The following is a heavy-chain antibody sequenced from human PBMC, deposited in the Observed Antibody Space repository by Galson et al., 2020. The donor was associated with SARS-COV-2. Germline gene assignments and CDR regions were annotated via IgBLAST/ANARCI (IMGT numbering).Heavy chain of an antibody. CDR3: TGGRQGVEPSPVLGLGPFYSYYFMDV. CDR2: INFGGHT. CDR1: GGSSRGYS. J-gene: IGHJ6*03. V-gene: IGHV4-34*01. Sequence: SETLSLTCAVYGGSSRGYSWTWIRQPPGKGLEWIGEINFGGHTNYSPPPRSRVTLSVDTSKNQFSLKLRSISAAATALYYCTGGRQGVEPSPVLGLGPFYSYYFMDVWGKGTSVTVSS. D-gene: IGHD3-16*01.